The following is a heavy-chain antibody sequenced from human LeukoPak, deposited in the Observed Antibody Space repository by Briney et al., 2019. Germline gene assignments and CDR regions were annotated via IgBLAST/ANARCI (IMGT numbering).Heavy chain of an antibody. CDR2: ISNDGTRK. CDR3: AKDKMATKGCMDV. V-gene: IGHV3-30*18. J-gene: IGHJ6*02. D-gene: IGHD5-24*01. Sequence: GRSLKLSCAASGFPFSSYGMAWVRQAPGKGLEWMAVISNDGTRKYYADSVKGRFTISRDNSKNTLYLQMNSLRVEAMAVYYCAKDKMATKGCMDVWGQGTTVTVSS. CDR1: GFPFSSYG.